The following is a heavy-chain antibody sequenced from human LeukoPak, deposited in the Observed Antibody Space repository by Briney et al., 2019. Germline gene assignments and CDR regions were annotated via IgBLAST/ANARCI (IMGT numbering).Heavy chain of an antibody. Sequence: PGGSLRLSCAASGFTFSSYGMHWVRQAPGKGLEWVAVISYDGSNKYYADSVKGRFTISGDNSKNTLYLQMNSLRAEDTAVYYCANEQSDYWGQGTLVTVSS. CDR1: GFTFSSYG. CDR3: ANEQSDY. D-gene: IGHD6-19*01. J-gene: IGHJ4*02. V-gene: IGHV3-30*18. CDR2: ISYDGSNK.